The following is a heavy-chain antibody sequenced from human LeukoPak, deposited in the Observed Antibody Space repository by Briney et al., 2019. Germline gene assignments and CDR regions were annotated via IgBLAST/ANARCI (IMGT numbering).Heavy chain of an antibody. CDR3: ARIGYSYPSDY. D-gene: IGHD5-18*01. V-gene: IGHV4-34*01. CDR1: GGSFSGYY. Sequence: SETLSLTCAVYGGSFSGYYWSWIRQPPGKGLEWIGEINHSGSTNYNPSLKSRVTISVDTSKNQFSLKLSSVTAADTVVYYCARIGYSYPSDYWGQGTLVTVSS. J-gene: IGHJ4*02. CDR2: INHSGST.